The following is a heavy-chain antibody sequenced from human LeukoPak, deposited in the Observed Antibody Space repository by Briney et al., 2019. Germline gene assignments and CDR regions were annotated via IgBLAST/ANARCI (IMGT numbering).Heavy chain of an antibody. J-gene: IGHJ4*02. CDR1: GFTFSSYS. CDR2: ISSSSSYI. Sequence: GGSLRLSCAASGFTFSSYSMNWVRQAPGKGLEWVSSISSSSSYIYYADSVKGRFTISRDNAKNSLYLQMNSLRAEDTAVYYCARDRGSTYYFDYWGQGTLVTVSS. V-gene: IGHV3-21*01. CDR3: ARDRGSTYYFDY. D-gene: IGHD2-2*01.